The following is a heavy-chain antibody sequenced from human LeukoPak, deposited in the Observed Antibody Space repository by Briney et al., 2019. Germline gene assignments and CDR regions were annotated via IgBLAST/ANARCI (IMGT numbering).Heavy chain of an antibody. Sequence: GGSLRLSCAPSGFTFGSYSMNWVRQAPGKGLDWVAYISHDAEITYYADSVKGRFTISRDNSKNTLYLQMNSLRAEDTAVYYCAREGADGELFEGGQGTLVTVSS. J-gene: IGHJ4*02. D-gene: IGHD3-10*01. CDR3: AREGADGELFE. CDR2: ISHDAEIT. V-gene: IGHV3-48*01. CDR1: GFTFGSYS.